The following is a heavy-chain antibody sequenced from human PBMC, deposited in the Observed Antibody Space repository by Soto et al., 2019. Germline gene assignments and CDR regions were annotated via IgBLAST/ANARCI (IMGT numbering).Heavy chain of an antibody. D-gene: IGHD3-22*01. Sequence: GEALKTSGNGSGYTFSRYWLSRVRQMPGKGLEWMGRIDPSDSYTNYSPSFQGHVTISADKSISTAYLQWSSLKVSDTAMYYCARQVGITMIVVDHGMDVWGQGTTVTVSS. J-gene: IGHJ6*02. CDR1: GYTFSRYW. V-gene: IGHV5-10-1*01. CDR3: ARQVGITMIVVDHGMDV. CDR2: IDPSDSYT.